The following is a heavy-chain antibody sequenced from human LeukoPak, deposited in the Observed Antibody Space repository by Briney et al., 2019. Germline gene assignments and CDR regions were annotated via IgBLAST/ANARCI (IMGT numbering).Heavy chain of an antibody. D-gene: IGHD3-22*01. CDR1: GGTFSSYA. CDR3: ARASALDSSGYWFDP. Sequence: SVKVSCKASGGTFSSYAISWVRQAPGQGLEWMGRIIPIFGTANYAQKFQGRVTITTDESTSTAYMELSSLRSEDTAVCYCARASALDSSGYWFDPWGQGTLVTVSS. J-gene: IGHJ5*02. V-gene: IGHV1-69*05. CDR2: IIPIFGTA.